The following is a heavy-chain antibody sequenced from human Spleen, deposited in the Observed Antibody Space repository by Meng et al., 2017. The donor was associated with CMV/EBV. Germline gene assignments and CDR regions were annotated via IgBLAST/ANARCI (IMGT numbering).Heavy chain of an antibody. V-gene: IGHV1-2*02. CDR2: INPNSGGT. CDR1: GYTFTGYY. J-gene: IGHJ4*02. D-gene: IGHD3-9*01. CDR3: ARVPDILTGYNY. Sequence: ASVKVSCKASGYTFTGYYMHWVRQAPGQGLEWMGWINPNSGGTNYAQKFQGRVTMTRDTSISTAYMELSRLRSDDTAVYCCARVPDILTGYNYWGQGTLVTVSS.